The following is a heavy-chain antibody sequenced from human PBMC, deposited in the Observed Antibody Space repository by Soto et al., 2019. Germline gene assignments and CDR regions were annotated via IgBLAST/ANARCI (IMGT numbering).Heavy chain of an antibody. CDR2: ISYDGTNK. J-gene: IGHJ6*02. CDR3: ARDRTGDLMAQCYGMDV. Sequence: QVQLMESGGGVVQPGRSLRLSCAASGFTLSNYAVHWVRQAPGKGLEWVTVISYDGTNKYYAESVKGRFTISRDNSKNTLYVQMNSLRAEDTVVYDCARDRTGDLMAQCYGMDVWGQGTTVTVSS. D-gene: IGHD3-9*01. V-gene: IGHV3-30-3*01. CDR1: GFTLSNYA.